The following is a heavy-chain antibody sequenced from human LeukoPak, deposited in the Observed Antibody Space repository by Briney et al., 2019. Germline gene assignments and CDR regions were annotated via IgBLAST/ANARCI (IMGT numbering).Heavy chain of an antibody. CDR1: GYTHTELS. CDR3: ATDPNYDSFLELDY. V-gene: IGHV1-24*01. D-gene: IGHD3-22*01. Sequence: ASVKVFRKVSGYTHTELSMHWVRQAPGKGLEGMGGFDPEDGETIYAQKFQGRVTMTEDTSTDAAYMELSSLRSEDTAVYYCATDPNYDSFLELDYWGQGTLVTVSS. J-gene: IGHJ4*02. CDR2: FDPEDGET.